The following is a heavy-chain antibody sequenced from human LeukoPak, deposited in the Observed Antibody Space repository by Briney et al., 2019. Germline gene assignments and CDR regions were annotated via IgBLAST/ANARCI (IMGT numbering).Heavy chain of an antibody. CDR2: ISWNSGSI. V-gene: IGHV3-9*01. CDR3: AKDGSANSYYGMDV. D-gene: IGHD3-10*01. J-gene: IGHJ6*02. CDR1: GFTFDDYA. Sequence: GRSLRLSCAASGFTFDDYAMHWVRQAPGKGLEWVSGISWNSGSIGYADSVKGRFTISRDNAKNSLYLQMNSLRAEDTALYYCAKDGSANSYYGMDVWGQGTTVTVSS.